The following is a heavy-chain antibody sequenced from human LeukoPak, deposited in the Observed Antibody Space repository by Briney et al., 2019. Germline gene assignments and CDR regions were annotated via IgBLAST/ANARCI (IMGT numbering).Heavy chain of an antibody. CDR1: GGSISSRFYY. CDR2: IYHSGST. Sequence: SETLSLTCSVSGGSISSRFYYWGWIRQPPGKGLEWIGSIYHSGSTYYNPSLKSRVTISVDTSQNQFSLKLSSVTAADTAVYFCARRVSGTQHFDNWGQGTLVTVSS. CDR3: ARRVSGTQHFDN. V-gene: IGHV4-39*01. J-gene: IGHJ4*02. D-gene: IGHD3-10*01.